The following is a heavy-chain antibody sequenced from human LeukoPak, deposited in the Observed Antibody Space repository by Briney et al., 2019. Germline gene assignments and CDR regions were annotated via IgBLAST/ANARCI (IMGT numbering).Heavy chain of an antibody. D-gene: IGHD6-13*01. CDR3: AKAGDSRDAFDI. CDR2: ISWNSGSI. V-gene: IGHV3-9*01. J-gene: IGHJ3*02. Sequence: GGSLRLSCTVSGFTFDDYAMHWVRQAPGKGLEWVSGISWNSGSIGYADSVKGRFTISRDNAKNSLYLQMNSLRAEDTALYYCAKAGDSRDAFDIWGQGTMVTVSS. CDR1: GFTFDDYA.